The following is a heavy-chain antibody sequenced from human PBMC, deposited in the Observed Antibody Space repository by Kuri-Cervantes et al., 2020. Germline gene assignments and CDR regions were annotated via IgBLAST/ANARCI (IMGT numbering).Heavy chain of an antibody. CDR3: AREGQFSSGSYFDAFDI. CDR1: GGSFSGYY. J-gene: IGHJ3*02. V-gene: IGHV4-34*01. CDR2: INHSGST. Sequence: SQTLSLTCAVYGGSFSGYYWSWIRQPPGKGLEWIGEINHSGSTNYNPSLKSRVTISVDTSKNQFSLKLSSVTAADTAVYYCAREGQFSSGSYFDAFDIWGQGTMVTVSS. D-gene: IGHD1-26*01.